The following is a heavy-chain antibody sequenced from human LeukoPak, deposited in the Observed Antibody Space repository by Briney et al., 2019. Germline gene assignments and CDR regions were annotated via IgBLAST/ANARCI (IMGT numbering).Heavy chain of an antibody. CDR2: IYSGGST. CDR3: ARDGGNFDIDY. Sequence: SGTLSLTCTVSGGSISSSGYYWGWIRQPPGKGLEWIGSIYSGGSTYYIPSLKSRLTISVDTSKSQFSLKLSSVTAADTAVYYCARDGGNFDIDYWGQGTLVTVSS. D-gene: IGHD4-23*01. CDR1: GGSISSSGYY. J-gene: IGHJ4*02. V-gene: IGHV4-39*07.